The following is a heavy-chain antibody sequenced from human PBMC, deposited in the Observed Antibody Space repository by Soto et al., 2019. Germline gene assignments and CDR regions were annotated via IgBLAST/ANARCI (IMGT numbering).Heavy chain of an antibody. Sequence: PGGSLRLSCAASGFTFSSYGMHWVRQAPGKGLEWVSVIYSGGSTYYADSVKGRFTISRDNSKNTLYLQMNSLRAEDTAVYYCATSGYAQRAFDIWGQGTMVTVSS. CDR2: IYSGGST. CDR1: GFTFSSYG. J-gene: IGHJ3*02. V-gene: IGHV3-NL1*01. D-gene: IGHD5-12*01. CDR3: ATSGYAQRAFDI.